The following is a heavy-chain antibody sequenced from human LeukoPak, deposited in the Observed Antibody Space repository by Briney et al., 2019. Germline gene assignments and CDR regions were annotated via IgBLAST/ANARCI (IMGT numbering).Heavy chain of an antibody. D-gene: IGHD5-12*01. V-gene: IGHV1-2*02. J-gene: IGHJ4*02. CDR1: GYTFTVYY. CDR2: INPNSGGT. Sequence: ASVKVSCKASGYTFTVYYMHWVRQAPGQGLEWMGWINPNSGGTNYAQKFQGRVTMTRDTSISTACMELSRLRSDDTAVYYCARDRSGYDYGLYYFDYWGQGTLVTVSS. CDR3: ARDRSGYDYGLYYFDY.